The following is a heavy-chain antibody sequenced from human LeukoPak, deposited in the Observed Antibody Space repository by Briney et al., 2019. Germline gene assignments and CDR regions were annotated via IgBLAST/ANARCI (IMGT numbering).Heavy chain of an antibody. V-gene: IGHV3-21*01. CDR1: GFTFSSYS. CDR3: ARALGQLLSLDFGY. CDR2: ISSSSSYI. D-gene: IGHD2-2*01. J-gene: IGHJ4*02. Sequence: GGSLRLSCAASGFTFSSYSINWVRQAPGKGLEWVSSISSSSSYIYYADSVKGRFTISRDNAKNSLYLQMNSLRAEDTAVYYCARALGQLLSLDFGYWGQGTLVTVSS.